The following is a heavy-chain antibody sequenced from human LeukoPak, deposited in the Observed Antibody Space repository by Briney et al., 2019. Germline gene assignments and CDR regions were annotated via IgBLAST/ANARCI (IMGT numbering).Heavy chain of an antibody. CDR2: IYYSGST. V-gene: IGHV4-61*01. J-gene: IGHJ3*02. CDR1: SDSISSSSYY. CDR3: ARDGAVAGLSDAFDI. D-gene: IGHD6-19*01. Sequence: SETLSLTCTVSSDSISSSSYYWSWIRQPPGKGLEWIGYIYYSGSTNYNPSLKSRVTISVDTSKNQFSLKLSSVTAADTAAYYCARDGAVAGLSDAFDIWGQGTMVTVSS.